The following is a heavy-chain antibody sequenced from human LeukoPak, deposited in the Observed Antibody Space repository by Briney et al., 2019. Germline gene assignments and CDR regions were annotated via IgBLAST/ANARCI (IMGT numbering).Heavy chain of an antibody. J-gene: IGHJ4*02. V-gene: IGHV5-51*01. CDR1: GDSFTIYW. CDR2: INPGDSGT. Sequence: GESLKISCKGSGDSFTIYWIGWVRQMPGKGVVGMGIINPGDSGTRYSPSFQGPVTISADKSISTAYLQWSSLQASDTAMYYCARGGYFDWLLYLERGSPDSYFDYWGQGTLVTVSS. CDR3: ARGGYFDWLLYLERGSPDSYFDY. D-gene: IGHD3-9*01.